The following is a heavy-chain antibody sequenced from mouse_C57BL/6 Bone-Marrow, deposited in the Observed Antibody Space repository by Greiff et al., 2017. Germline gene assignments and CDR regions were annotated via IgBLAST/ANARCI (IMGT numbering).Heavy chain of an antibody. D-gene: IGHD2-1*01. J-gene: IGHJ1*03. CDR2: IYPGDGDT. Sequence: QVQLQQSGPELVKPGASVKISCKASGYAFSSSWMNWVKQRPGKGLEWIGRIYPGDGDTNYNGKFKGKATLTADKSSSTAYMQLSSLTSEDSAVYFCASYGNHWYFDVWGTGTTVTVSS. CDR1: GYAFSSSW. V-gene: IGHV1-82*01. CDR3: ASYGNHWYFDV.